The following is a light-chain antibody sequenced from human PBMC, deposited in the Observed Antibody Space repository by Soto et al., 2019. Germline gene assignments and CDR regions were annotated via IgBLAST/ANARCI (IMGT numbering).Light chain of an antibody. CDR1: QSVSNN. Sequence: ELMMTQSPAILSVSPGERATLSCRASQSVSNNLAWYQQKPGQVPRLLIYYASTRATGVPTRFSGSGSGTDFTLTISSLQSEDFAVYYCQQYDTWPPLTFGQGTRLEIK. J-gene: IGKJ5*01. CDR3: QQYDTWPPLT. CDR2: YAS. V-gene: IGKV3-15*01.